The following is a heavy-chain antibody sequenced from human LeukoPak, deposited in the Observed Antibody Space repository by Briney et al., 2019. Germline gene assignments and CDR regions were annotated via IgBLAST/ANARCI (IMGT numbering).Heavy chain of an antibody. V-gene: IGHV3-30*19. J-gene: IGHJ4*02. Sequence: GGSLRLSCAASGFTFSTCGMHWVRQAPGRGLEWVAVIWYDGSNKYYADSVKGRFTISRDNSKNTLYLQMNSLRAEDTAVYYCARARYGSGSDYFDYWGQGTLVTVSS. CDR1: GFTFSTCG. CDR2: IWYDGSNK. D-gene: IGHD3-10*01. CDR3: ARARYGSGSDYFDY.